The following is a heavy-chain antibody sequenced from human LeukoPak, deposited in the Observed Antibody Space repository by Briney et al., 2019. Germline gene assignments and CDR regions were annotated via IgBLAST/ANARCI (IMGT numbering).Heavy chain of an antibody. CDR3: ARVTDSSGWYALDY. CDR2: IYSSGST. V-gene: IGHV4-4*07. Sequence: SETLSLTCTVSGGSISSYHWSWIREPAGKGLEWVGRIYSSGSTKYNTSLKSRVTMSVDTSKNQFSLKLSSVTAADTAVYYCARVTDSSGWYALDYWGQGTLVTVSS. J-gene: IGHJ4*02. D-gene: IGHD6-19*01. CDR1: GGSISSYH.